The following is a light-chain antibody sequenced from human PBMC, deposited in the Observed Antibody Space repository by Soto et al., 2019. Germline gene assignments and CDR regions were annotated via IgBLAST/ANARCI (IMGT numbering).Light chain of an antibody. V-gene: IGKV3-20*01. J-gene: IGKJ1*01. CDR2: SSY. Sequence: DIVLTQSPDTLSLSPGERATLSCRASQSVSSSYFAWYQQKPGQAPRLLIHSSYRRATGIPDRFGGSGSGTDFTLTISRLEPEDFAVYYCQQYSRSPWTFGQR. CDR1: QSVSSSY. CDR3: QQYSRSPWT.